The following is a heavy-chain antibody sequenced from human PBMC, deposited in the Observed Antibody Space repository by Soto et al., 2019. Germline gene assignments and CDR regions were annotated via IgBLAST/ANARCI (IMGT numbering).Heavy chain of an antibody. CDR3: ATDRLEYGSGSYFDY. CDR1: GFTFSNYA. J-gene: IGHJ4*02. Sequence: GGSLRLSCSASGFTFSNYAMYWVRQAPGKGLEYVSAVSDKGGISYYADSVKGRVTMTEDTSTDTAYMELSSLRSEDTSVYYCATDRLEYGSGSYFDYWGQGTLVTVSS. V-gene: IGHV3-64*04. CDR2: VSDKGGIS. D-gene: IGHD3-10*01.